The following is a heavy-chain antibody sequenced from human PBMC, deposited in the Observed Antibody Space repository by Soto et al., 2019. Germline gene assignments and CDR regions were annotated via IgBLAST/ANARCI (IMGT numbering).Heavy chain of an antibody. Sequence: EVQLVESGGGLVQPGGSLRLSCAASGFTFSSYWMHWVRQAPGKGLVWVSRINSDGSSTSYADSVKGRFTISRDNAKNTLYLQMNSLRAEDTAVYYCGRTPTDYGDPYYFDYWGEGTLVTVSS. D-gene: IGHD4-17*01. V-gene: IGHV3-74*01. J-gene: IGHJ4*02. CDR1: GFTFSSYW. CDR3: GRTPTDYGDPYYFDY. CDR2: INSDGSST.